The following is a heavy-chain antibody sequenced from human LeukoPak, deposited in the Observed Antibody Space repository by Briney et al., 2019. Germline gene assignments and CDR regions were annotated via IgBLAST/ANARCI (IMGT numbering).Heavy chain of an antibody. CDR3: ARVDGGEWYYFDY. V-gene: IGHV1-2*02. J-gene: IGHJ4*02. CDR1: GYTFTGYY. Sequence: GASVKVSCRASGYTFTGYYMHWVRQAPGQGLEWMGWINPNNGGTNYAQTFQGRVTMTLDTSTSTGYMELSRLRSDETATYYCARVDGGEWYYFDYWGQGTLVTVSS. D-gene: IGHD2-8*02. CDR2: INPNNGGT.